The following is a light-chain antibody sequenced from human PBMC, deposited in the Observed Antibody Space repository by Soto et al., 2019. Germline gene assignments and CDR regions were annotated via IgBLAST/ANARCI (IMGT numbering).Light chain of an antibody. J-gene: IGLJ1*01. Sequence: QSALTQPASVSGSPGQSITISCTGTSSDVGGYNYVSWYQQYPGKAPKLMIYDVSNRPSGVSNRFSGSKSGNTASLTISGLQAEDEADYYFTSYTTSSPLVFGTGTKVTVL. V-gene: IGLV2-14*01. CDR1: SSDVGGYNY. CDR2: DVS. CDR3: TSYTTSSPLV.